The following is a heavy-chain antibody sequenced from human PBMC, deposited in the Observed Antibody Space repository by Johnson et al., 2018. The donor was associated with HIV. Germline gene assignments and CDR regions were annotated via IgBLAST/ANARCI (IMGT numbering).Heavy chain of an antibody. Sequence: VQLVESGGGVVRPGGSLRLSCAASGFTVSSNYMSWVRQAPGKGLEWVSVIYSGGSTYYADSVKGRFTISRDNSKNTLYIQMNSLRAEDTAVYYCAREDLYGAGPDAFDIWGQGTMVTVSS. J-gene: IGHJ3*02. CDR2: IYSGGST. V-gene: IGHV3-66*01. D-gene: IGHD4-17*01. CDR3: AREDLYGAGPDAFDI. CDR1: GFTVSSNY.